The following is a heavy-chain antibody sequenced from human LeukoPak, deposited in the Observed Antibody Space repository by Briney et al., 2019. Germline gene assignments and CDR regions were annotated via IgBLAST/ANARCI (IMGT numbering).Heavy chain of an antibody. V-gene: IGHV3-23*01. J-gene: IGHJ4*02. D-gene: IGHD3-9*01. CDR2: ISGSGGST. Sequence: GGSLRLSCAASGFTFNTYAMSWVRKAPGKGLEWVSAISGSGGSTYYADSVKGRFTISRDNSKNTLYLQMNSLRAEDTALYCCAKDLGDILTGYRPEYWGKGTLVTVSS. CDR3: AKDLGDILTGYRPEY. CDR1: GFTFNTYA.